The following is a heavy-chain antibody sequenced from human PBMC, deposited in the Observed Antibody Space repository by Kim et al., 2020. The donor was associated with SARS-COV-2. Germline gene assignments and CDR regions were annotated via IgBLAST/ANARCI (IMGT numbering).Heavy chain of an antibody. V-gene: IGHV1-8*01. J-gene: IGHJ5*02. CDR2: NT. D-gene: IGHD4-17*01. CDR3: ARSDSYGESP. Sequence: NTGYAQKFQGRVTMTRNTSISTAYMELSSLRSEDTAVYYCARSDSYGESPWGQGTLVTVSS.